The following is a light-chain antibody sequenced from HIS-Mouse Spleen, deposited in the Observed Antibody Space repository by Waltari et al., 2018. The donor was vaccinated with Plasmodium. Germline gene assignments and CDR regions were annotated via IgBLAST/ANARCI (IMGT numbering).Light chain of an antibody. CDR3: CSYAGSWV. Sequence: QSALTQPASVSGSPGQSITISCPGNSRAVGRYNLFSWYQQHPGKAPKLMIYEGSKRPSGVSNRFSGSKSGNTASLTISGLQAEDEADYYCCSYAGSWVFGGGTKLTVL. J-gene: IGLJ3*02. CDR1: SRAVGRYNL. CDR2: EGS. V-gene: IGLV2-23*01.